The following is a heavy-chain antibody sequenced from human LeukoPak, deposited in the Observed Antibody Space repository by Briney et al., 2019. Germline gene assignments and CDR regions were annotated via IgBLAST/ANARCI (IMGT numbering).Heavy chain of an antibody. D-gene: IGHD2-2*01. CDR3: AREHSTSSPDAFDI. J-gene: IGHJ3*02. CDR1: GGTFSSYA. CDR2: IIPIFRTP. V-gene: IGHV1-69*05. Sequence: SVKVSCKASGGTFSSYAINWVRPAPGQGPEWMGGIIPIFRTPSYAQKFQGRVRITTDESTSTTYMELSSLRSEDTAVYYCAREHSTSSPDAFDIWGQGTMVIVSS.